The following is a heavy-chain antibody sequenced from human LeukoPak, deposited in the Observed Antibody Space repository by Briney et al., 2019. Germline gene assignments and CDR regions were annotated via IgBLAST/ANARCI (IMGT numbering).Heavy chain of an antibody. CDR3: ARDAFTIFGVVITTQRFDY. Sequence: PGGSLRLSCAASGFTFSDCYMSWIRQAPGKGLEWVSYISSSGSTIYYADSVKGRFTISRDNAKNSLYLQMNSLRAEDTAVYYCARDAFTIFGVVITTQRFDYWGQGTLVTVSS. CDR1: GFTFSDCY. V-gene: IGHV3-11*01. J-gene: IGHJ4*02. CDR2: ISSSGSTI. D-gene: IGHD3-3*01.